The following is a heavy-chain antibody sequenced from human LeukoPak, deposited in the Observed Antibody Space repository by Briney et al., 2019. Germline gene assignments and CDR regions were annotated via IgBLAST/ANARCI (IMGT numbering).Heavy chain of an antibody. V-gene: IGHV4-59*01. J-gene: IGHJ5*02. CDR1: GGSISSYY. CDR3: AILHCSSTSCYTNWFDP. D-gene: IGHD2-2*02. Sequence: TSETLSLTCTVSGGSISSYYWSWIRQPPGKGLEWIGYIYYSGSTNYNPSLKSRVTISVDTSKNQFSLKLSSATAADTAVYYCAILHCSSTSCYTNWFDPWGQGTLVTVPS. CDR2: IYYSGST.